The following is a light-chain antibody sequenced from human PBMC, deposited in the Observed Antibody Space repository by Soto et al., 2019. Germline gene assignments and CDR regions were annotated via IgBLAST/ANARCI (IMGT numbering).Light chain of an antibody. V-gene: IGKV3-15*01. J-gene: IGKJ2*02. CDR1: QSVSRF. Sequence: EIVMTQSPATLSVSPGERVTLSCRASQSVSRFLAWYQQRPDQAPRLLIYDTSTRATGVPARFSGSGSGTEFSLNISSLQSDDFAVYYCQQYDNWPQCTFGQGTKLEVK. CDR3: QQYDNWPQCT. CDR2: DTS.